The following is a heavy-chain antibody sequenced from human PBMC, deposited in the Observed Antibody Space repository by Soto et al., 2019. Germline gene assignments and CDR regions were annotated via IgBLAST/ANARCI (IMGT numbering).Heavy chain of an antibody. CDR3: ARGRAGGYSYVYFDY. CDR2: INHSGST. D-gene: IGHD5-18*01. J-gene: IGHJ4*02. V-gene: IGHV4-34*01. Sequence: PSETLSLTCVVSDGSISTYDYWSWIRQPPGKGLEWIGEINHSGSTNYNPSLKSRVTISVDTSKNQFSLKLSSVTAADTAVYYCARGRAGGYSYVYFDYWGQGTLVTVSS. CDR1: DGSISTYDY.